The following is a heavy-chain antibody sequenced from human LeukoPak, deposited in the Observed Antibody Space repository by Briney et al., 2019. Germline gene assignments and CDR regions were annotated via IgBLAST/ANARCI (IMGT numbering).Heavy chain of an antibody. J-gene: IGHJ4*02. V-gene: IGHV3-23*01. Sequence: GGSLRLSCAASGFTFSSYAMSWVRQAPGKGLEWVSAISGSGGDTYCADSVKGRFTISRDNSKNTLYLRMNSLRVEDAAVYYCAKDLGGEGGSGFPGYWGQGTLVTVSS. D-gene: IGHD3-10*01. CDR3: AKDLGGEGGSGFPGY. CDR1: GFTFSSYA. CDR2: ISGSGGDT.